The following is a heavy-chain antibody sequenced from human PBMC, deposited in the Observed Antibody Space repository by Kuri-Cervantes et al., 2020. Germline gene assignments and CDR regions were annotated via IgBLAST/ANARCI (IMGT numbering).Heavy chain of an antibody. J-gene: IGHJ4*02. CDR3: GVWATTVA. Sequence: GESLKISCAASGFTFSNYGMHWVRRAPGKGLEWVAVIWYGGSNKNYADSVKGRFTVSRDNARNSLYLQMTSLRTDDTAVYYCGVWATTVAGGQGTLVTVSS. D-gene: IGHD6-19*01. CDR1: GFTFSNYG. V-gene: IGHV3-33*03. CDR2: IWYGGSNK.